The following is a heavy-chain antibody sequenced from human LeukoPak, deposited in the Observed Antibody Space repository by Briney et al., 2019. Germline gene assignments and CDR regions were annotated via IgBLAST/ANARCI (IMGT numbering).Heavy chain of an antibody. V-gene: IGHV4-34*01. CDR3: ARIVVVPAATWYNWFDP. CDR2: INHSGST. Sequence: SETLSLTCAVYGGSFSGYYWSWIRQPPGKGLEWIGEINHSGSTNYNPSLKSRVTISVDTSKNQFSLKPSSVTAADTAVYYCARIVVVPAATWYNWFDPWGQGTLVTVSS. D-gene: IGHD2-2*01. J-gene: IGHJ5*02. CDR1: GGSFSGYY.